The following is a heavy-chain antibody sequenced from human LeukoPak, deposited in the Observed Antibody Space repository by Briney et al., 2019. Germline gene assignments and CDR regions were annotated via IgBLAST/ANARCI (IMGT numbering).Heavy chain of an antibody. Sequence: PSETLSLTCTVSGGSISSYYWSWIRKPPGKGLEWIGYIHYSGSTNYNPSLKSRVTISVDTSKNQFSLKLSSVTAADTAVYYCARGRLNYDILTGYYRSGYGMDVWGQGTTVTVSS. J-gene: IGHJ6*02. CDR3: ARGRLNYDILTGYYRSGYGMDV. CDR1: GGSISSYY. CDR2: IHYSGST. V-gene: IGHV4-59*12. D-gene: IGHD3-9*01.